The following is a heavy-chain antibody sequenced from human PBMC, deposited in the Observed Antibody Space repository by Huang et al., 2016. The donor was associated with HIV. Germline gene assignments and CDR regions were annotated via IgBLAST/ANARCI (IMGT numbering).Heavy chain of an antibody. Sequence: QVQLVQSGAEVKKPGASVKVSCKASGFNFNNYDFNWVRQASGQGLGWMGWMNPKSSNTGYAQKFQGRVTSTRNTAITTAYMELRSLRSEDTAVYYCARARGFLYDSTGYYSRYYFDSWGQGTLVTISS. CDR2: MNPKSSNT. CDR1: GFNFNNYD. J-gene: IGHJ4*02. V-gene: IGHV1-8*03. CDR3: ARARGFLYDSTGYYSRYYFDS. D-gene: IGHD3-22*01.